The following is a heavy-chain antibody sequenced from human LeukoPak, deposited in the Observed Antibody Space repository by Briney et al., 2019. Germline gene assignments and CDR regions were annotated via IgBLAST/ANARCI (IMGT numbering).Heavy chain of an antibody. CDR2: LYDSGST. V-gene: IGHV4-30-4*01. D-gene: IGHD4-23*01. Sequence: NTSETLSLTCTVSGVFISSGDYYWNWIRQPPGKGLEWIGYLYDSGSTYYNPSLRSRITISVDTSKNQFSLKLSSVTAADTAVYHCARNPRWPTGPFDYWGQGVLVTVSS. J-gene: IGHJ4*02. CDR3: ARNPRWPTGPFDY. CDR1: GVFISSGDYY.